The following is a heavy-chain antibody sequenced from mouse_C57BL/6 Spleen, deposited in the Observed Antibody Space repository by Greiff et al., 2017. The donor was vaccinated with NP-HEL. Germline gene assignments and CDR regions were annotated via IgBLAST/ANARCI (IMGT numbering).Heavy chain of an antibody. Sequence: QVQLQQSGPELVKPGASVKISCKASGYSFTSYYIHWVKQRPGPGLEWIGWIYPGSGNTKYNEKFKGKATLTADTSSSTAYMQLSSLTSEDSAVYYCARYGGIYYGNFTGFDYWGQGTTLTVSS. CDR2: IYPGSGNT. J-gene: IGHJ2*01. V-gene: IGHV1-66*01. CDR1: GYSFTSYY. D-gene: IGHD2-1*01. CDR3: ARYGGIYYGNFTGFDY.